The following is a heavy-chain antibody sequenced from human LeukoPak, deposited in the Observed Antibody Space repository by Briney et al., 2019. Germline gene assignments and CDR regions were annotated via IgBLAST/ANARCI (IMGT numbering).Heavy chain of an antibody. CDR3: ARVRAVAGGNYFDY. D-gene: IGHD6-19*01. CDR2: ISSSVSTI. V-gene: IGHV3-48*03. CDR1: GFTFSSYE. Sequence: PGGSLRLSCAASGFTFSSYEMNWVRQAPGEGLGWVSYISSSVSTIYYADSVKGRFTISRDNAKNSLYLQMNSLRAEDTAVYYCARVRAVAGGNYFDYWGQGTLVTVSS. J-gene: IGHJ4*02.